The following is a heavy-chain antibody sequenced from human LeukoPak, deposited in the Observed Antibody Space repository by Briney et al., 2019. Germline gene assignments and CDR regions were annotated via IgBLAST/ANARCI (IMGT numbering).Heavy chain of an antibody. CDR1: GGSFSGYY. CDR2: INHSGST. D-gene: IGHD2-21*02. Sequence: PSETLSLTCAVYGGSFSGYYWSWIRQPPGKGLEWIGEINHSGSTNYNPSLKSRVTISVDTSKNQFSLKLSSVTAADTAVDYCARALRGVTPLAYWGQGTLVTVSS. CDR3: ARALRGVTPLAY. V-gene: IGHV4-34*01. J-gene: IGHJ4*02.